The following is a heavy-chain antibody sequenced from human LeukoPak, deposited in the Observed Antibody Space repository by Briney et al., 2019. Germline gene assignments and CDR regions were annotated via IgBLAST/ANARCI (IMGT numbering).Heavy chain of an antibody. D-gene: IGHD1-14*01. V-gene: IGHV3-53*01. Sequence: GGSLRLSCAASGFTVITNDMTWFRQAPGKGLEWASVLYSDGNTKYADSVQGRFTISRDNSKNTLYLEMNSLSPDDTAVYYCARGVEPLAANTLAYWGQGTLVTVSS. CDR3: ARGVEPLAANTLAY. CDR2: LYSDGNT. CDR1: GFTVITND. J-gene: IGHJ4*02.